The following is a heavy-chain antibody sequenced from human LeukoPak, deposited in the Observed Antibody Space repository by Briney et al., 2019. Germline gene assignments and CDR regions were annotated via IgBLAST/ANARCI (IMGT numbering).Heavy chain of an antibody. Sequence: PSETLSLTCAVYGGSFSGYYWSWIRQPPGKGLEWIGEINHSGSTNYNPSLKSRVTISVDTSKNQFSLKLSSVTAADTAVYYCARERPPRRRPTYDGMARTQNWFDPWGQGTLVTVSS. CDR1: GGSFSGYY. V-gene: IGHV4-34*01. CDR3: ARERPPRRRPTYDGMARTQNWFDP. D-gene: IGHD5-12*01. J-gene: IGHJ5*02. CDR2: INHSGST.